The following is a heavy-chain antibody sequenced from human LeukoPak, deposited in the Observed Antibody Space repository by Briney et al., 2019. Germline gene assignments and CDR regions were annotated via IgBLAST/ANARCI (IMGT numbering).Heavy chain of an antibody. J-gene: IGHJ4*02. CDR1: GFTFSRYG. Sequence: QTGASLRPSCAAYGFTFSRYGMHSARHAPGKWLEWVAVISFDGSNKYYADSVKGRFTISRDNSKNTLYLQMNSLRAEDTAVYYCAKDLRSTVTTWYYLDYWGQGNLVTVSS. D-gene: IGHD4-17*01. V-gene: IGHV3-30*18. CDR2: ISFDGSNK. CDR3: AKDLRSTVTTWYYLDY.